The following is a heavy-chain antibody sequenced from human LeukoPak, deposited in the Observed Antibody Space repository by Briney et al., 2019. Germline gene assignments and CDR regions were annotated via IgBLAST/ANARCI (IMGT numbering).Heavy chain of an antibody. CDR3: ARDRYYDSSGYYDGDY. V-gene: IGHV1-69*04. D-gene: IGHD3-22*01. CDR2: IIPILGIA. Sequence: GASVKVSCKASGGTFSSYAISWVRQAPGQGLEWMGRIIPILGIANYAQKFQGRVTITADKSTSTAYMELSSLRSEDTAVYYCARDRYYDSSGYYDGDYWGQGTLVTVSS. CDR1: GGTFSSYA. J-gene: IGHJ4*02.